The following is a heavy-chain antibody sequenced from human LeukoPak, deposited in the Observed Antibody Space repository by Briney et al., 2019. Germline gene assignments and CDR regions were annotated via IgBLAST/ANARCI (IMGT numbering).Heavy chain of an antibody. Sequence: PSETLSLTCAVYGGSFSGYYWSWIRQPPGKGLEWIGEINHSGSTNYNPSLKSRVTISVDTSKNQFSLKLSSVTAADTAVYYCARAASGYYSPFDYWGQGTLVTVSS. CDR1: GGSFSGYY. V-gene: IGHV4-34*01. J-gene: IGHJ4*02. D-gene: IGHD3-22*01. CDR3: ARAASGYYSPFDY. CDR2: INHSGST.